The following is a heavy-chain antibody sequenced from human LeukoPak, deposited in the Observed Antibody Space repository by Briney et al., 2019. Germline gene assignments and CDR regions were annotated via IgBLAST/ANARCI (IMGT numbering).Heavy chain of an antibody. V-gene: IGHV4-34*01. CDR1: GGSISSYY. J-gene: IGHJ5*02. CDR3: ARGRSSWSSGTWFDP. CDR2: INHSGST. Sequence: PSETLSLTCTVSGGSISSYYWSWIRQPPGKGLEWIGEINHSGSTNYNPSLKSRVTISVDTSKNQFSVKLSSVTAADTAVYYCARGRSSWSSGTWFDPWGQGTLVTVSS. D-gene: IGHD6-13*01.